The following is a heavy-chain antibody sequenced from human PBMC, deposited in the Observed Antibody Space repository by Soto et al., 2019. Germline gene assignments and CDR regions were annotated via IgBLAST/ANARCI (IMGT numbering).Heavy chain of an antibody. D-gene: IGHD4-4*01. V-gene: IGHV1-3*04. CDR3: ASSYSNYALIDYYYYGMDV. CDR2: ISTYNGDT. Sequence: ASVKVSCKVSGYTLTELSMHWVRQAPGQGLEWMGWISTYNGDTNYAQKFQGRVTITRDTSASTAYMELSSLRSEDTAVYYCASSYSNYALIDYYYYGMDVWGQGTTVTVSS. CDR1: GYTLTELS. J-gene: IGHJ6*02.